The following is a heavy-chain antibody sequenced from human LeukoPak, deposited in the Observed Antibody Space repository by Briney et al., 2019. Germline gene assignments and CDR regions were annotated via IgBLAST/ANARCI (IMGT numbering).Heavy chain of an antibody. D-gene: IGHD6-19*01. V-gene: IGHV3-30*18. CDR2: ISYDGSNK. CDR3: AKAAYSSGRAPFFDY. Sequence: GGSLRLSCAASGFTFSSYGMHWVRQAPGKGLEWVAVISYDGSNKYYADSVKGRFTISRDNSKNTLYLQMNSLRAEDTAAYYCAKAAYSSGRAPFFDYWGQGTLVTVSS. J-gene: IGHJ4*02. CDR1: GFTFSSYG.